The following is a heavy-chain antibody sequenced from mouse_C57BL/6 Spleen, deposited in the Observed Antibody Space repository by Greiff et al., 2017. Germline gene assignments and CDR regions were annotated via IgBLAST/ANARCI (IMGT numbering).Heavy chain of an antibody. J-gene: IGHJ4*01. Sequence: QVLLQQPGAELVRPGSSVKLSCKASGYTFTSYWMHWVQQRPIQGLEWIGNIDPSDNETHYNQKFKDKATLTVDKASSTAYMQLSSLTSEDSAVYYCARDYDYDGGYAMDYWGQGTSVTVSS. CDR2: IDPSDNET. D-gene: IGHD2-4*01. CDR3: ARDYDYDGGYAMDY. V-gene: IGHV1-52*01. CDR1: GYTFTSYW.